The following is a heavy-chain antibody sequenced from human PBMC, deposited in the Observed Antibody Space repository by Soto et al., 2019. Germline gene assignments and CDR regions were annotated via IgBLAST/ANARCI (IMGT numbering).Heavy chain of an antibody. J-gene: IGHJ1*01. CDR2: IYWDNDK. Sequence: QITLKESGPTLVKPTQTLTLTCTFSGFSLSTSGVGVGWVRQPPGKALEWLALIYWDNDKRYSPSLKSRLTITKDTSKNQVVLTMTNMDPVDTATYYCAHLPHRSLAAYFQHWGQGTLVTVSS. CDR3: AHLPHRSLAAYFQH. V-gene: IGHV2-5*02. CDR1: GFSLSTSGVG.